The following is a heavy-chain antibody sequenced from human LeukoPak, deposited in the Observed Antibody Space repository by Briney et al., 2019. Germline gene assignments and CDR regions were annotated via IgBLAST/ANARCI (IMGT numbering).Heavy chain of an antibody. V-gene: IGHV4-4*02. D-gene: IGHD6-19*01. J-gene: IGHJ4*02. CDR2: IYHSGNT. CDR1: GGSISSYW. Sequence: SETLSLTCTVSGGSISSYWWSWVRQPPGKALEWIGEIYHSGNTNYNPSLKSRVTISVDKSKNQFSLRLNSVTAADTAVYYCAKDRGPPGVADTPTPIYSFDSWGQGTLVTVSS. CDR3: AKDRGPPGVADTPTPIYSFDS.